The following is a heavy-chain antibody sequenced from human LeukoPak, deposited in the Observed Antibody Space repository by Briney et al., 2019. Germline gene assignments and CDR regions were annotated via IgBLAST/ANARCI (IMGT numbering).Heavy chain of an antibody. CDR2: ISSSRSTI. V-gene: IGHV3-48*01. Sequence: GGSLRLSCAASGFTFSSYSMNWVRQAPGKGLEWVSYISSSRSTIYYADSVKGRFTISRDNAKNSLYLQTNSLRAEDTAVYYCAREYCSSTSCLYDYWGQGTLVTVSS. D-gene: IGHD2-2*01. CDR3: AREYCSSTSCLYDY. CDR1: GFTFSSYS. J-gene: IGHJ4*02.